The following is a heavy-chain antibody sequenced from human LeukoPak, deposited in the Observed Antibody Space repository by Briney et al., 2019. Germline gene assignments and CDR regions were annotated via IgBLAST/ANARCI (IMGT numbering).Heavy chain of an antibody. Sequence: GGSLRLSCAASGFTFTSSAMSWVRQAPGKGLEWVSAISGSGGSTYYADSVKGRFTISRDNSKNTLYLQMNSLRAEDTAVYYCAKAIYGDYDYFDYWGQGTLVTVSS. V-gene: IGHV3-23*01. CDR3: AKAIYGDYDYFDY. CDR2: ISGSGGST. J-gene: IGHJ4*02. D-gene: IGHD4-17*01. CDR1: GFTFTSSA.